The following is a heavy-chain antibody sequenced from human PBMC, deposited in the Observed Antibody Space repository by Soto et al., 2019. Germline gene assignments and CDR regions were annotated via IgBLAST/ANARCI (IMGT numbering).Heavy chain of an antibody. Sequence: QVQLVESGGGVVQPGRSLRLSCAASGFTFSSYAMHWVRQAPGKGLEWVAVISYDGSNKYYADSVKGRFTISRDNSKNTLYLQMNCLRAEDTAVYYCARAVAGTGGDYYYYYGMDVWGQGTTVTVSS. CDR3: ARAVAGTGGDYYYYYGMDV. V-gene: IGHV3-30-3*01. D-gene: IGHD6-19*01. CDR1: GFTFSSYA. CDR2: ISYDGSNK. J-gene: IGHJ6*02.